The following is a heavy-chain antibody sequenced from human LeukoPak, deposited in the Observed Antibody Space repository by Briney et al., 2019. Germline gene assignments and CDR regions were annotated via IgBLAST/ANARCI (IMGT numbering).Heavy chain of an antibody. CDR2: INPNSGDT. V-gene: IGHV1-2*02. D-gene: IGHD3-3*02. CDR1: GCTFTGYY. CDR3: ARTAFQFGQYFYYMNV. J-gene: IGHJ6*03. Sequence: GASVKVSCKASGCTFTGYYMHWVRQAPGQGLEWMGWINPNSGDTNYAQKFQGRVTVTRDTSISTAYMELSGLTSDDTAVYYCARTAFQFGQYFYYMNVWGTGTTVTVSS.